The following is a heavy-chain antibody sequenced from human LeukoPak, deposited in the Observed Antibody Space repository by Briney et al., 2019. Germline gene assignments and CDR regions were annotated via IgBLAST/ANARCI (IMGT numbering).Heavy chain of an antibody. J-gene: IGHJ6*03. CDR3: ARDQSSSPYYYDYYMDV. Sequence: QPGGSLRLSCAASGFTFSSYWMSWVRQAPGKGLEWVANIKQDGSEKYYVDSVKGRFTISRDNAKNSLYLQMNSLRAEDTAVYYCARDQSSSPYYYDYYMDVWGKGTTVTVSS. D-gene: IGHD6-6*01. CDR2: IKQDGSEK. CDR1: GFTFSSYW. V-gene: IGHV3-7*01.